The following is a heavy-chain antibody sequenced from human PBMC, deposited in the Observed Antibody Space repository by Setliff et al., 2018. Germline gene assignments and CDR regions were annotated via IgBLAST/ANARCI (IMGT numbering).Heavy chain of an antibody. CDR1: DFSVTTNY. J-gene: IGHJ4*02. CDR2: ISSGGSK. V-gene: IGHV3-53*01. Sequence: GGSLRLSCAASDFSVTTNYMNWVRQAPGKGLDWVSAISSGGSKFYADSVKGRFTISRDKAKNTLYLQMNSLRAEDTAIYYCARAPDYGEIDFWGQGTLVTVSS. D-gene: IGHD4-17*01. CDR3: ARAPDYGEIDF.